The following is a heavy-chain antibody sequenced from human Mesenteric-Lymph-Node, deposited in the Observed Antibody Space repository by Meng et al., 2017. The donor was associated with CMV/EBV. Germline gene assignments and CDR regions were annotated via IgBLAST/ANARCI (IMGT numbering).Heavy chain of an antibody. CDR3: VRDRRRCSDINCYKYYYYGMDV. V-gene: IGHV3-7*01. D-gene: IGHD2-15*01. J-gene: IGHJ6*02. CDR1: GFTLTNYW. Sequence: GGSLRLSCAASGFTLTNYWMSWVRQAPGKGLEWVANINDDGSKTYYVDSVEGRFTISRDNAKNSMYLQMNSLRGEDTAVYYCVRDRRRCSDINCYKYYYYGMDVWGQGTTVTVSS. CDR2: INDDGSKT.